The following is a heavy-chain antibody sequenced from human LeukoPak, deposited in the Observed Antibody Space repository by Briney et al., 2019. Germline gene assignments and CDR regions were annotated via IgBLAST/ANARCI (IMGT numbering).Heavy chain of an antibody. Sequence: GGSLRLSCAASGFTFSDYYMSWIRQAPGKGLEWVSYISSSGSTIYYADSVKGRFTISGDNAKNPLYLQMNSLRAEDTAVYYCARDSLLGGSNYYYYMDVWGKGTTVTVSS. J-gene: IGHJ6*03. CDR1: GFTFSDYY. D-gene: IGHD3-10*01. V-gene: IGHV3-11*01. CDR3: ARDSLLGGSNYYYYMDV. CDR2: ISSSGSTI.